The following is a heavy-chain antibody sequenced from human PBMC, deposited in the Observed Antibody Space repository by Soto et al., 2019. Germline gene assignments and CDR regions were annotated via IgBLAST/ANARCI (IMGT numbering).Heavy chain of an antibody. V-gene: IGHV3-64*02. CDR3: ARGGDYGDYYFDF. CDR2: ISPNGDST. Sequence: GGSLRLSCAASGFTFSKYPMHWVRQAPGQGLEYVSGISPNGDSTYYADSVKGRFITSRDNSENTLHLQMCSLRPGDMAVYYCARGGDYGDYYFDFWGQGTLVTVSS. CDR1: GFTFSKYP. D-gene: IGHD4-17*01. J-gene: IGHJ4*02.